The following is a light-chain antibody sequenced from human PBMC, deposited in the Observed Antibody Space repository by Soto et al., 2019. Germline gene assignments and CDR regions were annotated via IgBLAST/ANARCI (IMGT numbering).Light chain of an antibody. V-gene: IGKV1-5*03. J-gene: IGKJ4*01. CDR1: QSISSE. CDR2: KAS. CDR3: LQYISYPLT. Sequence: DIQMTQSPSTLSASVGDRVTITCRASQSISSELAWYQQKPGKAPKLLIYKASSLESGVPSRFSGSGSGTEFTLTVSSLQPDDFATYYCLQYISYPLTFGGGTTVDIK.